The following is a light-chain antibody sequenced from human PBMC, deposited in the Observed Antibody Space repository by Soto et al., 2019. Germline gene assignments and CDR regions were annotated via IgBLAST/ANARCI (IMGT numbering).Light chain of an antibody. CDR1: QSVGTR. V-gene: IGKV1-5*03. CDR2: KAS. Sequence: IRMTQSPSTLSASVGDSVTIXCRASQSVGTRLAWYQQKPGKAPKLLIYKASSLESGVPSRFSGSGYGKEFIITISSLQPDDFATYDCQQYNSYWTFGQGTKVDI. J-gene: IGKJ1*01. CDR3: QQYNSYWT.